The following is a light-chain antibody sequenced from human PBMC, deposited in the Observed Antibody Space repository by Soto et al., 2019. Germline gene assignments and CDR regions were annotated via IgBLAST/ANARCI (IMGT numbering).Light chain of an antibody. J-gene: IGKJ4*01. CDR3: QQYHSWPPRT. CDR2: GAS. CDR1: QSININ. V-gene: IGKV3D-15*01. Sequence: EVLMTQSPATLSVSPGERVTLSCRASQSININLAWYQQKPGQAPRVLIYGASSRASGIPDRFSGSGSGTDFTLTISRPEHDDFAFYYCQQYHSWPPRTFGGGTRVEIK.